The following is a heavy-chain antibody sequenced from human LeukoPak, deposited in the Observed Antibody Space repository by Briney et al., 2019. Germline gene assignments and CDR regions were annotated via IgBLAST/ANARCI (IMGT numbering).Heavy chain of an antibody. CDR2: IYSGGST. CDR3: AKNWGSLDY. CDR1: GFTVSDNY. J-gene: IGHJ4*02. V-gene: IGHV3-53*01. D-gene: IGHD7-27*01. Sequence: PGGSLRLSCAASGFTVSDNYMGWVRQAPGKGLEWVSIIYSGGSTYYAGSVKGRFTISRDNAKNSLYLQMNSLRAEDTAVYYCAKNWGSLDYWGPGTLVTVSS.